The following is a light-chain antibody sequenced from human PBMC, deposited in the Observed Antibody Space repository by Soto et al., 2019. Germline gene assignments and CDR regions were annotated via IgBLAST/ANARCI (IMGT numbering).Light chain of an antibody. CDR2: GAS. J-gene: IGKJ2*01. V-gene: IGKV3D-15*01. CDR1: QSVSSS. CDR3: QEYNNWPPST. Sequence: EIVMTQSPATLSVSPGERATLSCRASQSVSSSLAWYQQKPGQAPRLLIYGASTRATGIPARFSGSGSGTDFTLTISSLQSEDFAVYYCQEYNNWPPSTFGQGTQLEIK.